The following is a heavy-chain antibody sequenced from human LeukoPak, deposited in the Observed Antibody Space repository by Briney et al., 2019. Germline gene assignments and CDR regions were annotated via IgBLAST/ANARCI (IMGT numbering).Heavy chain of an antibody. D-gene: IGHD3-16*01. J-gene: IGHJ4*02. Sequence: GGSLRLSCAASGFTFSSYAMHWVRQAPGKGLEWVAVISYDGSNKYYADSVKGRFTISRDNSKNTLYLQMNSLRAEDTAVYYCAKSPGGRHHNWGQGTLVTVSS. CDR2: ISYDGSNK. V-gene: IGHV3-30*04. CDR1: GFTFSSYA. CDR3: AKSPGGRHHN.